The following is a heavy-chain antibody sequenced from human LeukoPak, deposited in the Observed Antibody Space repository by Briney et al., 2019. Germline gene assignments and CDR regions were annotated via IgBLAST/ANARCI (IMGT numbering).Heavy chain of an antibody. D-gene: IGHD2-21*01. Sequence: GGSLRLSCAGSGFTFSSYYMSWVRQAPGKGLEWVSLIYSGGSTYYADSVKGRLTISRDNSKNTVYLQMNSLRAEDTAVYYCAGPRGDDYWGQGTLVTVSS. CDR2: IYSGGST. CDR1: GFTFSSYY. J-gene: IGHJ4*02. V-gene: IGHV3-53*01. CDR3: AGPRGDDY.